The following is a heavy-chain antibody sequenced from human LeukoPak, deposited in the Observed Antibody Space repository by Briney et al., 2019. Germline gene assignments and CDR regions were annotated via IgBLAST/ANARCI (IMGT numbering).Heavy chain of an antibody. V-gene: IGHV4-34*01. CDR2: INHSGST. Sequence: SETLSLTCAVYGGSFSGYYWSWIRQPPGKGLEWIGEINHSGSTNYNPSLKGRVTISVDTSKNQFSLKLSSVTAADTAVYYCARGRVGYCSSTSCYSSYYYYYYGMDVWGQGTTVTVSS. CDR3: ARGRVGYCSSTSCYSSYYYYYYGMDV. D-gene: IGHD2-2*01. CDR1: GGSFSGYY. J-gene: IGHJ6*02.